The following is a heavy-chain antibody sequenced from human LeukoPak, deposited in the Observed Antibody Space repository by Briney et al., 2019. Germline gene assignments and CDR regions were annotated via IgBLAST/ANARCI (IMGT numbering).Heavy chain of an antibody. CDR3: ARAWELLDWFDP. CDR2: ISGSGGST. J-gene: IGHJ5*02. CDR1: GVTFSSYA. Sequence: GGSLRLSCAASGVTFSSYAMSWVRQAPGKGLEWVSAISGSGGSTYYADSVKGRFTISRDNSKNTLYLQMNSLRAEDTAVYYCARAWELLDWFDPWGQGTLVTVSS. V-gene: IGHV3-23*01. D-gene: IGHD1-26*01.